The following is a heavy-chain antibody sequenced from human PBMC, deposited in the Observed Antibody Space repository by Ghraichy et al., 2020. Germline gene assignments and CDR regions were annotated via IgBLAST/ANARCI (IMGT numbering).Heavy chain of an antibody. Sequence: SETLSLTCTVSGGSISSGDYYWSWIRQPPGKGLEWIGYIYYSGSTYYNPSLKSRVTISVDTSKNQFSLKLSSVTAADTAVYYCARQTYDFWSGYYKAGWFDPWGQGTLVTVSS. D-gene: IGHD3-3*01. CDR2: IYYSGST. J-gene: IGHJ5*02. V-gene: IGHV4-30-4*01. CDR1: GGSISSGDYY. CDR3: ARQTYDFWSGYYKAGWFDP.